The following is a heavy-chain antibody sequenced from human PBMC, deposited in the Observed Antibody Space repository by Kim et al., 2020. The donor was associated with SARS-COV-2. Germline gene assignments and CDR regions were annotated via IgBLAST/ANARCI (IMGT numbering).Heavy chain of an antibody. D-gene: IGHD3-10*01. CDR2: ISYDGSNK. CDR3: ARGGVLLWFGELLGEGTFDY. J-gene: IGHJ4*02. V-gene: IGHV3-33*05. Sequence: GGSLRLSCAASGFTFSSYGMHWVRQAPGKGLEWVAVISYDGSNKYYADSVKGRFTISRDNSKNTLYLQMNSLRAEDTAVYYCARGGVLLWFGELLGEGTFDYWGQGTLVTVSS. CDR1: GFTFSSYG.